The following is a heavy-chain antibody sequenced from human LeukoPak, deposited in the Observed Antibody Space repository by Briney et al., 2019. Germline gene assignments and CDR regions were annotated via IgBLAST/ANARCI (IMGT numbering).Heavy chain of an antibody. J-gene: IGHJ6*03. Sequence: HPGGSLRLSCAASGFTFEDYAMHWVRQAPGKGLEWVSGISWNSGSIGYADSVKGRFTISRDDAKNSLSLQMNSLRAEDTAVYYCARDPYNGYYGDDYYYYMDVWGKGTTVTISS. CDR3: ARDPYNGYYGDDYYYYMDV. V-gene: IGHV3-9*01. D-gene: IGHD4-17*01. CDR1: GFTFEDYA. CDR2: ISWNSGSI.